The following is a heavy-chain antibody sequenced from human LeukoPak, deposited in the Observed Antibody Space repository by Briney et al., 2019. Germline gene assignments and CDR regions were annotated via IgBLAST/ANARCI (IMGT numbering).Heavy chain of an antibody. CDR3: ARAHSSTYYYASSGLGY. D-gene: IGHD3-22*01. V-gene: IGHV3-74*01. CDR2: INSDGSST. Sequence: PGGSLRLSCAASGFTFSSYWMHWARQAPGKGLVWVSRINSDGSSTSYADSVKGRFTISRNNAKNTLPLQMNRLRAEDTAVYSCARAHSSTYYYASSGLGYWGQGPLVTVSS. J-gene: IGHJ4*02. CDR1: GFTFSSYW.